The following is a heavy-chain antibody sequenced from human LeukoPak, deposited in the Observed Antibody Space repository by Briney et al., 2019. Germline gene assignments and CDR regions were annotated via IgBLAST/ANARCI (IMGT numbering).Heavy chain of an antibody. V-gene: IGHV3-23*01. CDR3: AKDAYSSSWTLYFDY. J-gene: IGHJ4*02. CDR1: GFTFSSYG. D-gene: IGHD6-13*01. Sequence: GGSLRLSCAASGFTFSSYGMSWVRQAPGKGLEWVSAISGSGGSTYYADSVKGRFTISRDNSKNTLYLQMNSLRAEDTAVYYCAKDAYSSSWTLYFDYWGQGTLVTVSS. CDR2: ISGSGGST.